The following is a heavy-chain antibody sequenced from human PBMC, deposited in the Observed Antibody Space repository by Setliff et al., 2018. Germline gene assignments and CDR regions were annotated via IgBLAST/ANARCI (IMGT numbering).Heavy chain of an antibody. CDR3: ASLGIRDWYFDL. CDR1: GGSFSGYY. J-gene: IGHJ2*01. V-gene: IGHV4-34*01. CDR2: INHSGST. D-gene: IGHD3-16*01. Sequence: SETLSLTCAVYGGSFSGYYWSWIRQPPGKGLEWIGEINHSGSTNYNPSVKSRVTMSVDTSKNQFSLKLSSVTAADTAVYYCASLGIRDWYFDLWGRGTLVTSPQ.